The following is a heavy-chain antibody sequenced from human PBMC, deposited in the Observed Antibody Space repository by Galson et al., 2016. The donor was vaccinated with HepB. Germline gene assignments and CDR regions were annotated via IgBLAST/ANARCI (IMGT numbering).Heavy chain of an antibody. CDR1: GFTFSTYA. CDR2: ISGSGSST. J-gene: IGHJ4*02. Sequence: SLRLSCAASGFTFSTYAMSWVRQAPGKGLEWVSLISGSGSSTFYADSVKGRFTISRDNSKNTLYLQMNSLSAEDTAVYYCAKEATYRGEGYSVDHWGQGTLVTVSS. CDR3: AKEATYRGEGYSVDH. V-gene: IGHV3-23*01. D-gene: IGHD5-24*01.